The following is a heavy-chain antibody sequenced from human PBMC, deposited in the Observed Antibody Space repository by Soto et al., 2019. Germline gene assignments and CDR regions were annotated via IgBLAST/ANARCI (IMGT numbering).Heavy chain of an antibody. V-gene: IGHV4-59*08. CDR2: IYYSGST. D-gene: IGHD2-2*01. Sequence: SETLSLTCTVSGGSISSYYWSWIRQPPGKGLEWIGYIYYSGSTNYNPSLKSRVTISVDTSKNQFSLKLSSVTAADTAVYYCASQSILGYCSSTSCPYYFDYWGQGTLVTVSS. J-gene: IGHJ4*02. CDR3: ASQSILGYCSSTSCPYYFDY. CDR1: GGSISSYY.